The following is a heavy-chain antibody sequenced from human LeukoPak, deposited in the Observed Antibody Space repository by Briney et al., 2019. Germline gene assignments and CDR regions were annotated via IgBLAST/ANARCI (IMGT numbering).Heavy chain of an antibody. CDR1: GFTFDDYG. V-gene: IGHV3-20*04. J-gene: IGHJ5*02. CDR2: INWNGGNT. CDR3: ARTSDGNWFDP. Sequence: GGSLRLSXAASGFTFDDYGMSWVRQGPGKGLEWVSGINWNGGNTGYADSVKGRFTIFRDNAKNSLYLEMDSLRVEDTALYYCARTSDGNWFDPWGQGTLVTVSS. D-gene: IGHD1-26*01.